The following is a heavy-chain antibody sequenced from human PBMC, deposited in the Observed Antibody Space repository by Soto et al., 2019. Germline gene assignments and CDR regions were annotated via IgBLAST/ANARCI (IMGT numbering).Heavy chain of an antibody. CDR1: GDSFSNYY. CDR3: ARVVGNWFDP. Sequence: PSETLSLTCTVSGDSFSNYYWTWFRQPPGKGLEWIGFVYNSGSTIYNPSLKSRVTMSVDTSKNQFSLNLSSVTAADTAVYFCARVVGNWFDPWGQGTLVTVSS. V-gene: IGHV4-59*01. J-gene: IGHJ5*02. CDR2: VYNSGST.